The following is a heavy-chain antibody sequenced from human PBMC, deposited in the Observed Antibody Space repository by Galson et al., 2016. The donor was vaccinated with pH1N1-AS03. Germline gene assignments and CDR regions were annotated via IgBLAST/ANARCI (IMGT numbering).Heavy chain of an antibody. V-gene: IGHV3-7*03. CDR1: GLIYNNYW. CDR2: IKQDGSEI. CDR3: ARFQFQFTFDH. Sequence: SLRLSCAASGLIYNNYWMSWVRQAPGKGLEWVANIKQDGSEIHYADSVRGRFTISRDNAKSSLYLQMNSLRADDTAVYFCARFQFQFTFDHWGQGNLVTVSS. J-gene: IGHJ4*02. D-gene: IGHD5-24*01.